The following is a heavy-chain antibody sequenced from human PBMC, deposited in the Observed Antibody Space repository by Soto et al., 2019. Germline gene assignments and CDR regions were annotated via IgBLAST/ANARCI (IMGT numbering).Heavy chain of an antibody. V-gene: IGHV1-3*05. CDR2: NTAGNGNT. J-gene: IGHJ4*02. CDR3: ARSIVVVSALDY. D-gene: IGHD2-21*02. Sequence: QVQLVQSGAEEKKPGASVKVSCKASGYTFTSYAMHWVRQAPGQRVEWMGGNTAGNGNTKYSQKFQGRVTITRDTSATTAYMELSSLRSDDTAVYYCARSIVVVSALDYWGQGTLVTVSS. CDR1: GYTFTSYA.